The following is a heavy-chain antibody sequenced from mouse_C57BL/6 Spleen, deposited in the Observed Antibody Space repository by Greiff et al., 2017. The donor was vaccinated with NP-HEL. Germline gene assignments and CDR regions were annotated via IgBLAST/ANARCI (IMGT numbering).Heavy chain of an antibody. V-gene: IGHV1-82*01. CDR3: ARNYSNSSYY. Sequence: VQLQESGPELVKPGASVKISCKASGYAFSSSWMNWVKQRPGKGLEWIGRIYPGDGDTNYNGKFKGKATLTADKSSSTAYMQLSSLSSEDSAVYFCARNYSNSSYYWGEGTPLSVSS. D-gene: IGHD2-5*01. CDR1: GYAFSSSW. J-gene: IGHJ2*01. CDR2: IYPGDGDT.